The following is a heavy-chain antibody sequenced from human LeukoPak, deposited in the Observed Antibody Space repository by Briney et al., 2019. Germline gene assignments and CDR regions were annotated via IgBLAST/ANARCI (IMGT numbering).Heavy chain of an antibody. D-gene: IGHD3-10*01. CDR1: GYSISSGYY. CDR2: IYYSGST. J-gene: IGHJ5*02. Sequence: SETLSLTCTVSGYSISSGYYWGWIRQPPGKGLEWIGYIYYSGSTNYNPSLKSRVTISVDTSKNQFSLKLSSVTAADTAVYYCARVPMVRGVIINWFDPWGQGTLVTVSS. CDR3: ARVPMVRGVIINWFDP. V-gene: IGHV4-38-2*02.